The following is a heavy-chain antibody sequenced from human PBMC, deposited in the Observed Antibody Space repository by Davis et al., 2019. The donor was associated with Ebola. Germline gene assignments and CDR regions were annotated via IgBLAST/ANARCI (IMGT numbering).Heavy chain of an antibody. V-gene: IGHV1-8*01. D-gene: IGHD2-21*01. CDR1: GYTFTGYD. J-gene: IGHJ4*02. Sequence: AASVKVSCKASGYTFTGYDINWVRQATGQGLEWMGWMNPNSGTTGYAQKFQGRVTMTRENSMSTTYMELRSLRCEDTAVYFCARGGVAYSDLDYWGQGTLVAVSS. CDR3: ARGGVAYSDLDY. CDR2: MNPNSGTT.